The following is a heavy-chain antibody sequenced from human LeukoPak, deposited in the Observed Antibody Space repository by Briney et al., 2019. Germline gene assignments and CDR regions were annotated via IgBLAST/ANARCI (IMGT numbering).Heavy chain of an antibody. CDR3: ARLKRRITMVRGAIPYYFDY. V-gene: IGHV4-34*01. CDR1: GVSFSGHY. D-gene: IGHD3-10*01. J-gene: IGHJ4*02. Sequence: PSETLPLTCAVYGVSFSGHYWSWIRQPPGKGLEWIGEINHSGSPNYNPSLKSRVTISVDTSKNQFSLKLSSVTAADTAVYYCARLKRRITMVRGAIPYYFDYWGQGTLVSVSS. CDR2: INHSGSP.